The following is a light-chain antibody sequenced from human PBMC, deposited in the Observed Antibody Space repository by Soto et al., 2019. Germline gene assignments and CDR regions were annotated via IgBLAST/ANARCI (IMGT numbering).Light chain of an antibody. J-gene: IGKJ1*01. CDR2: ATS. V-gene: IGKV1-39*01. CDR1: QSISSY. CDR3: QQSYNTPPT. Sequence: DIQMTQSPSSLSASVGDRVTITCRAGQSISSYLNWYQHKPGKAPKLLIYATSSLQGGVPSRFSGSGSGTDFTLTISSLQPEDFATYYCQQSYNTPPTFGQGTKVEI.